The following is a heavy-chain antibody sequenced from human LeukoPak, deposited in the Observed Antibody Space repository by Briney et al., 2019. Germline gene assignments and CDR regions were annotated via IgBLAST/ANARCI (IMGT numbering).Heavy chain of an antibody. Sequence: GGSLRLSCAASGFAFSSYWMHWVRQAPGKGLVWVSRINSDGSSTSYADSVKGRFTISRDNAKNTLYLQMNSLRAEDTAVYYCAKDLRMGGSGSYYPDYWGQGTLVTVSS. J-gene: IGHJ4*02. CDR2: INSDGSST. CDR1: GFAFSSYW. D-gene: IGHD3-10*01. CDR3: AKDLRMGGSGSYYPDY. V-gene: IGHV3-74*01.